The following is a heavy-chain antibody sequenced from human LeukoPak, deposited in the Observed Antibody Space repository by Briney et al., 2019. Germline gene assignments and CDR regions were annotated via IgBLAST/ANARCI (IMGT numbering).Heavy chain of an antibody. D-gene: IGHD6-19*01. V-gene: IGHV1-18*01. CDR2: SSAYNGNT. J-gene: IGHJ4*02. CDR3: ARAGPYSSGPDALFDY. Sequence: ASVKVSCKASGGSFSSYAISWVRLAPGQWLELMGWSSAYNGNTNYAQTLQGRVTMTTDTSTSTAYMELRSLRSDDTAVYYCARAGPYSSGPDALFDYWGQGTLVTVSS. CDR1: GGSFSSYA.